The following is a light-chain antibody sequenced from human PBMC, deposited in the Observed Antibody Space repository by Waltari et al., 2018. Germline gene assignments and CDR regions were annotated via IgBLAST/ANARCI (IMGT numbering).Light chain of an antibody. CDR1: QSISSW. Sequence: DIQMTQSPSTLSASVGDRVTITCRASQSISSWLAWYQQKPGKAPKLLIYQTSTLDTGVPSRFSASGTGTEFTLTVSSLQPDDFATYYCQQYNSYPRTFGGGTNVEIK. CDR2: QTS. J-gene: IGKJ4*01. V-gene: IGKV1-5*03. CDR3: QQYNSYPRT.